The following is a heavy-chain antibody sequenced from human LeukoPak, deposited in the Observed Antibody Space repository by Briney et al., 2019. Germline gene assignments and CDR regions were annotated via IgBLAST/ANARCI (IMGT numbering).Heavy chain of an antibody. V-gene: IGHV3-7*01. CDR2: IKQDGSEQ. CDR1: GFTFTTYW. Sequence: GGSLRLPCAASGFTFTTYWMGWVRQAPGKGLEWVANIKQDGSEQYYVDSVKGRFTISRDNAKNSLSLQMNSLRAEDTAVYYCARPLMYYYGSETYFWFDPWGQGTLVTVSP. D-gene: IGHD3-10*01. J-gene: IGHJ5*02. CDR3: ARPLMYYYGSETYFWFDP.